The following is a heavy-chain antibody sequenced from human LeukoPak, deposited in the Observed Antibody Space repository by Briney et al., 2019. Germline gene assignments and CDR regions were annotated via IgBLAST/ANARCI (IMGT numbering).Heavy chain of an antibody. CDR1: GYTFTGYY. CDR3: ARSSLERRRDNWFDP. V-gene: IGHV1-2*02. CDR2: INPNSGGT. D-gene: IGHD1-1*01. Sequence: ASVKVSCKASGYTFTGYYMHWVRQAPGQGLEWMGWINPNSGGTNYAQKFQGRVTMTRDTSISTAYMELSRLRSDDTAVYYCARSSLERRRDNWFDPWGQGTLVTVSS. J-gene: IGHJ5*02.